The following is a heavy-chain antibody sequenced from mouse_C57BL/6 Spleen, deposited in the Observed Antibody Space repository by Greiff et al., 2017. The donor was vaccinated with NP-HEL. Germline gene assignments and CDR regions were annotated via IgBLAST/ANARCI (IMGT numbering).Heavy chain of an antibody. CDR1: GYTFTSYW. D-gene: IGHD1-1*01. Sequence: QVQLQQPGAELVMPGASVKLSCKASGYTFTSYWMHWVKQRPGQGLEWIGEIDPSDSYTNYNQKFKGKSTLTVDKSSSTTYMQLSSLTSEDSAVYYCARNNYGSSEDYWGQGTTLTVSS. J-gene: IGHJ2*01. CDR2: IDPSDSYT. V-gene: IGHV1-69*01. CDR3: ARNNYGSSEDY.